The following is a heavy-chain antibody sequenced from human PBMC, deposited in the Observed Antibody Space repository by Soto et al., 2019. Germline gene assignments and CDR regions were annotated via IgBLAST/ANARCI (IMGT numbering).Heavy chain of an antibody. CDR3: AKDLGEFRVLGAFDI. J-gene: IGHJ3*02. CDR1: GFTFSSYG. V-gene: IGHV3-30*18. Sequence: GGSLRLSCAASGFTFSSYGMHWVRQAPGKGLEWVAVISYDGSNKYYADSVKGRFTISRDNSKNTLYLQMNSLRAEDTAVYYCAKDLGEFRVLGAFDIWGQGTMVTVSS. CDR2: ISYDGSNK. D-gene: IGHD3-10*01.